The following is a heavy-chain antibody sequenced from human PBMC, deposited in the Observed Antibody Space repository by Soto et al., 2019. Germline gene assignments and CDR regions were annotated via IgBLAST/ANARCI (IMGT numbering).Heavy chain of an antibody. CDR2: IIPIFGTA. J-gene: IGHJ4*02. D-gene: IGHD1-26*01. CDR3: ARGVGWELRHFDY. V-gene: IGHV1-69*13. CDR1: GGTFSSYA. Sequence: SVKVSCKASGGTFSSYAISWVRQAPGQGLEWMGGIIPIFGTANYAQKFRGRVTITADESTSTAYMELSSLRSEDTAVYYCARGVGWELRHFDYWGQGTLVTVSS.